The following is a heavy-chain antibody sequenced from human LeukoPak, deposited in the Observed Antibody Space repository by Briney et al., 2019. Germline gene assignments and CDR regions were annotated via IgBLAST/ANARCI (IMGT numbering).Heavy chain of an antibody. J-gene: IGHJ4*02. CDR1: GFTFSSYW. CDR3: AREPTYSSGWYTNCDY. D-gene: IGHD6-13*01. CDR2: IKQDGSEK. Sequence: PGGSLRLSCAASGFTFSSYWMSWVRQAPGKGLEWVANIKQDGSEKYYVDSVKGRFTISRDNAKNSLYLQMNSLRAEDTAVYHCAREPTYSSGWYTNCDYWGQGTLVTVSS. V-gene: IGHV3-7*01.